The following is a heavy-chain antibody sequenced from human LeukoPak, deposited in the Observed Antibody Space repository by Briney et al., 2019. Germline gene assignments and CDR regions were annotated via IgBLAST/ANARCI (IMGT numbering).Heavy chain of an antibody. CDR3: ARDHLKADTAMVRFAFDY. CDR1: GFTFSSYA. Sequence: GGSLRLSCAASGFTFSSYAMHWVRQAPGKGLEWVAVISYDGSNKYYADSVKGRFTISRDNSKNTLYLQMNSLRAEDTAVYYCARDHLKADTAMVRFAFDYWGQGTLVTVSP. V-gene: IGHV3-30*04. J-gene: IGHJ4*02. D-gene: IGHD5-18*01. CDR2: ISYDGSNK.